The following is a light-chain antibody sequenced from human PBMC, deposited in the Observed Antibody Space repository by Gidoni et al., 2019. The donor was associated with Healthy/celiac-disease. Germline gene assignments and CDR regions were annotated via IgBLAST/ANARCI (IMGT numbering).Light chain of an antibody. CDR1: QSVSSSY. J-gene: IGKJ3*01. CDR2: GAS. Sequence: IVFTQSPGTLSLSPGERATLSCRASQSVSSSYLAWYQQKPGQAPRLLTYGASSRATGIPDRFSGSGAGTDFTLTISRLEQEDFAVYYCQQYGSSPQFTFGPGTKVDIK. CDR3: QQYGSSPQFT. V-gene: IGKV3-20*01.